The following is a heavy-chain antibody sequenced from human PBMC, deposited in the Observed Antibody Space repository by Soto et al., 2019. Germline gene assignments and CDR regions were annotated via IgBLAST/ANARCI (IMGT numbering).Heavy chain of an antibody. J-gene: IGHJ4*02. CDR1: GGCVSSSSYY. V-gene: IGHV4-39*01. D-gene: IGHD3-9*01. CDR2: VYYSGST. CDR3: GRLEGLATISYYFDY. Sequence: QLQLQESGPGLVKPSETLSLTCTVSGGCVSSSSYYWGWVRQPPGKGLEWIGSVYYSGSTYYNPSLGSRVTISVDKSKNQFSLKLMSLSAADTAVYYCGRLEGLATISYYFDYWGQGALVTVSS.